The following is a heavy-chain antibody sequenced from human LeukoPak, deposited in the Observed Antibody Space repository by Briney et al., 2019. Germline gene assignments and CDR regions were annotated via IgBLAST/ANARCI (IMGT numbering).Heavy chain of an antibody. J-gene: IGHJ4*02. D-gene: IGHD5-18*01. V-gene: IGHV4-39*01. CDR3: ARQAYSYEDIHRGVHFFDS. Sequence: KPSETLSLTCTVSGGSISTSSYYWGWIRQPPGKGLECIGSIYYSGSTYYNPSLKSRVTISVDTSKNQFSLRLSSVTASDTAVYYCARQAYSYEDIHRGVHFFDSWGQGTLVAVSS. CDR2: IYYSGST. CDR1: GGSISTSSYY.